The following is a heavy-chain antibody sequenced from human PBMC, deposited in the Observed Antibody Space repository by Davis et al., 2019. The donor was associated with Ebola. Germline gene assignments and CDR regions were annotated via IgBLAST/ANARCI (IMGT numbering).Heavy chain of an antibody. V-gene: IGHV1-46*01. Sequence: ASVQVSCKASGYTFTSYYMHWVRQAPGQGLEWMGIINPSGGSTSYAQKFQGRVTMTRDTSTSTVYMELSSLRSEDTAVYYCARGSQTYYYDSSGYGNSLFDYWGQGTLVTVSS. CDR1: GYTFTSYY. CDR3: ARGSQTYYYDSSGYGNSLFDY. CDR2: INPSGGST. D-gene: IGHD3-22*01. J-gene: IGHJ4*02.